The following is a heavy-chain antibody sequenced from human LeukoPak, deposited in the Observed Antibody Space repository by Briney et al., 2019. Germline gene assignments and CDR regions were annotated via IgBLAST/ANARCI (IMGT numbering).Heavy chain of an antibody. J-gene: IGHJ4*02. CDR3: VREAYGDYETFDY. Sequence: GASVKLSCKASGGTFSSYAISWVRQAPGQGLEWMGGIIPIFGTANYAQKFQGRVTITADESTSTAYMELSSLRSEDTAVYYCVREAYGDYETFDYWGQGTLVTVSS. D-gene: IGHD4-17*01. CDR2: IIPIFGTA. CDR1: GGTFSSYA. V-gene: IGHV1-69*13.